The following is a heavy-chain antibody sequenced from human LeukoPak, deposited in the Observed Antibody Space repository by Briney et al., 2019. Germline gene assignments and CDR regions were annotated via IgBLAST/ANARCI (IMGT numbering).Heavy chain of an antibody. CDR1: GFTFSSYA. CDR3: AKDKSGSSWYHIFDY. Sequence: GGSLRLSCAASGFTFSSYAMSWVRQAPGKGLEWVSAISGSGGSTYYADSVKGRFTISRDNSKNTLYLQMNSLRAEDTAVYYCAKDKSGSSWYHIFDYWGQGTLVTVFS. J-gene: IGHJ4*02. V-gene: IGHV3-23*01. CDR2: ISGSGGST. D-gene: IGHD6-13*01.